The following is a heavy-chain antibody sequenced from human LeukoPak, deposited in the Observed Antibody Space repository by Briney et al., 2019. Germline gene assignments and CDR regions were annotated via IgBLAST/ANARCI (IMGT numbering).Heavy chain of an antibody. Sequence: HPGGSLRLSCAASGFTFNSYGMHWVRQAPGKGLEWVTFIRYDGSSKYYADSVKGRFTISRDNAKNSLFLQMNSLRAEDTAVYYCARVLRYCSGGNCYSGGLGYMDVWGKGTTVTISS. CDR1: GFTFNSYG. J-gene: IGHJ6*03. D-gene: IGHD2-15*01. CDR2: IRYDGSSK. CDR3: ARVLRYCSGGNCYSGGLGYMDV. V-gene: IGHV3-30*02.